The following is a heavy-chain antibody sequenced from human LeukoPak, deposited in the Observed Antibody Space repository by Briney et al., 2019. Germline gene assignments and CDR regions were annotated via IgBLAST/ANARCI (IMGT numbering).Heavy chain of an antibody. CDR1: GYTFTSYY. CDR3: ARVVPDPGYSYGYGYFDY. D-gene: IGHD5-18*01. J-gene: IGHJ4*02. Sequence: GASVKVSRKASGYTFTSYYMHWVRQAPGQGLEWMGIINPSGGSTSYAQKFQGRVTMTRDTSTSTVYMELSSLRSEDTAVYYCARVVPDPGYSYGYGYFDYWGQGTLVTVSS. V-gene: IGHV1-46*01. CDR2: INPSGGST.